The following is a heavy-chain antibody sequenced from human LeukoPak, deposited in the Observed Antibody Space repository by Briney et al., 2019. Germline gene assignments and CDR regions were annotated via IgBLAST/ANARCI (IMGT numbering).Heavy chain of an antibody. Sequence: PGGSLRLSCAASGFTVSSNYMSWVRQAPGKGLEWVSVIYSGGSTYYADSVKGRFTISRDNAKNSLFLQMNSLRVEDTAVYYCARSGHTNYGDYSFDYWGQGTLVTVSS. D-gene: IGHD4-17*01. J-gene: IGHJ4*02. CDR1: GFTVSSNY. V-gene: IGHV3-66*01. CDR3: ARSGHTNYGDYSFDY. CDR2: IYSGGST.